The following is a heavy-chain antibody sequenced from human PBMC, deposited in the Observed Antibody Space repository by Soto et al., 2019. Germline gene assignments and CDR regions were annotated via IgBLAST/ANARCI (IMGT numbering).Heavy chain of an antibody. J-gene: IGHJ4*02. CDR1: GGSVSGGSYY. V-gene: IGHV4-61*01. CDR2: IYYSGST. CDR3: ARDKEDGFWSGYPKYCDY. Sequence: SETLSLTCTVSGGSVSGGSYYWSWIRQPPGKGLEWLGYIYYSGSTTYNPSLKSRVTISVGTSKNQFSLRLSSVTAADTAVYYCARDKEDGFWSGYPKYCDYWEQGTLRTVAS. D-gene: IGHD3-3*01.